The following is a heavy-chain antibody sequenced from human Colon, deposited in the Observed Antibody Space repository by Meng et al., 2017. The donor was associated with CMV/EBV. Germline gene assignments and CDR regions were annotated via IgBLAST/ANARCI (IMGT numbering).Heavy chain of an antibody. V-gene: IGHV3-66*02. D-gene: IGHD4-17*01. CDR2: TYSAGPT. Sequence: GESLKISCAVSGLNIGSKWMSWVRQAPGKGPQWVAVTYSAGPTNYADFAKGRFTISRDNSKNTVYLEMNSLRPEDTALYYCAREGYGNFDHWGQGTLVTVSS. J-gene: IGHJ4*02. CDR3: AREGYGNFDH. CDR1: GLNIGSKW.